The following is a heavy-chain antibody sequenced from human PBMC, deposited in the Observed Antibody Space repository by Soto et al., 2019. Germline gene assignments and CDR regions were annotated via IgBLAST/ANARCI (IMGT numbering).Heavy chain of an antibody. CDR3: ARAPYGGAPDY. D-gene: IGHD4-17*01. J-gene: IGHJ4*02. V-gene: IGHV1-3*01. Sequence: ASVKVSCKASGYTFSNYAMHWVRQAPGQRLEWMGWINAGNGNTYYSQKFQGRVTFIRDTSASIAYMELSSLRSEDTSIYYCARAPYGGAPDYWGQGTLVNVSS. CDR2: INAGNGNT. CDR1: GYTFSNYA.